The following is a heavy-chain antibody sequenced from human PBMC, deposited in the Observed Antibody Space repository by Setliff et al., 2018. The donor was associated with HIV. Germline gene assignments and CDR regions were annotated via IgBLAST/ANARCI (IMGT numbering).Heavy chain of an antibody. V-gene: IGHV5-51*01. Sequence: GESLKISCKTSGYEFYGWWIGWLRQKPGKGLEWMGIIYPDDSNTRYSPSFRGQVTISADMSISTAYLQWSSLQASDTAMYYCVRYSGSSYKSNWFDPWGQGTRVTVSS. CDR3: VRYSGSSYKSNWFDP. J-gene: IGHJ5*02. D-gene: IGHD1-26*01. CDR2: IYPDDSNT. CDR1: GYEFYGWW.